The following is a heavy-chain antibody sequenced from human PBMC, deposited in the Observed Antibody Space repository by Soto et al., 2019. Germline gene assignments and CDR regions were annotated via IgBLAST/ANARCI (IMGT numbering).Heavy chain of an antibody. J-gene: IGHJ4*02. CDR1: GFTFSNYA. V-gene: IGHV3-23*01. CDR2: ISGSGGST. D-gene: IGHD2-2*01. Sequence: EVQLLESGGGLVQPGGSLRLSCAVSGFTFSNYAMNWVRQPPGKGLEWVSAISGSGGSTYYADPVKGRFTISRDNSKNTLYLQMSSLRAEDTAVYYCAKSNLYCSSNRCYVFDYWGQGTLVTVSS. CDR3: AKSNLYCSSNRCYVFDY.